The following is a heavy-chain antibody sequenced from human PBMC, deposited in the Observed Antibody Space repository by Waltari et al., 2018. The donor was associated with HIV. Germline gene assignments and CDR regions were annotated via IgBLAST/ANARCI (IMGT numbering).Heavy chain of an antibody. CDR1: GYRFSRYW. D-gene: IGHD3-10*01. CDR2: IYPGDSDA. J-gene: IGHJ4*02. CDR3: ARRGLYYFDS. V-gene: IGHV5-51*03. Sequence: EVQLVQSGAEVKKPGESLKISCKGSGYRFSRYWIGWVRQMPGKGLEWMAIIYPGDSDARYSPSFQGQVTIAADQSIGTAYLQWSSLKASDTAMYYCARRGLYYFDSWGQGTLVTVSS.